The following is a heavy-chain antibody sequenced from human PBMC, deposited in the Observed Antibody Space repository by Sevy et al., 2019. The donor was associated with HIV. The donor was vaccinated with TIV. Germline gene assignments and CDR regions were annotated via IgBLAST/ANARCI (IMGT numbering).Heavy chain of an antibody. CDR3: AKDMRFGELLRDY. V-gene: IGHV3-23*01. Sequence: GGSLRLSCAASGFTFSSYAMSWVRQAPGKGLEWVSAISDSGGSTSYADSVKGRFTISRDNSKNTLYLQMNSLRAEDRAVYYCAKDMRFGELLRDYWGQGTLVTVSS. D-gene: IGHD3-10*01. CDR1: GFTFSSYA. J-gene: IGHJ4*02. CDR2: ISDSGGST.